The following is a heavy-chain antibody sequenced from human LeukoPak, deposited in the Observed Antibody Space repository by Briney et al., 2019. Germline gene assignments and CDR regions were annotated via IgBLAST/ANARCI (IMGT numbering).Heavy chain of an antibody. Sequence: SETLSLTYTVSGVSISSSNSYWGWIRQPPGKGLEWIGEINHSGSTNYNPSLKSRVTISVDTSKNQFSLKLSSVTAADTAVYYCARLRYLGDYYFNYYYYYMDVWGKGTTVTISS. V-gene: IGHV4-39*07. D-gene: IGHD4-17*01. J-gene: IGHJ6*03. CDR2: INHSGST. CDR3: ARLRYLGDYYFNYYYYYMDV. CDR1: GVSISSSNSY.